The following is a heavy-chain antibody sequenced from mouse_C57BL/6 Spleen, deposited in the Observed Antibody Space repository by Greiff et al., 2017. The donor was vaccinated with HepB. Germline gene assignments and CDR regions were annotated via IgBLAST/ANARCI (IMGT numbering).Heavy chain of an antibody. CDR3: ARDYSNYSFAY. CDR1: GYTFTSYW. Sequence: VQLQQPGAELVKPGASVKLSCKASGYTFTSYWMQWVKQRPGQGLEWIGEIDPSDSYTNYNQKFKGKATLTVDTSSSTAYMQLSSLTSAYSAVYYCARDYSNYSFAYWGQGTLVTVSA. CDR2: IDPSDSYT. D-gene: IGHD2-5*01. J-gene: IGHJ3*01. V-gene: IGHV1-50*01.